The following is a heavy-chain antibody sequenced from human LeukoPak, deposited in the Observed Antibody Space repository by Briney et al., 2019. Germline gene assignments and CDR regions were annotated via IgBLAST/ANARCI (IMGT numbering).Heavy chain of an antibody. J-gene: IGHJ4*02. CDR2: ISGSGDRT. CDR3: AKERSSGWPFDY. D-gene: IGHD6-19*01. V-gene: IGHV3-23*01. Sequence: GGSLRLSCAASGFSFSDNHMSWIRQAPGKGLEWVSGISGSGDRTHDADSVKGRFTISRDNSKNTVYLQMNSLRADDTAVYYCAKERSSGWPFDYWGQGTLVTVSS. CDR1: GFSFSDNH.